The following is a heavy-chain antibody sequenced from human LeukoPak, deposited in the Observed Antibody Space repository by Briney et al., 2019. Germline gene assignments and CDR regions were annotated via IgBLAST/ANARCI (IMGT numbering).Heavy chain of an antibody. CDR3: ARVGYSGYDLSLFSEEMGFDY. D-gene: IGHD5-12*01. CDR1: GFTFSCYE. J-gene: IGHJ4*02. V-gene: IGHV3-48*03. Sequence: GGSLRLSCAASGFTFSCYEMNWVRQAPGKGLEWVSYISSSGSTIYYADSVKGRFTISRDNAKNSLYLQMNSLRAEDTAVYYCARVGYSGYDLSLFSEEMGFDYWGQGTLVTVSS. CDR2: ISSSGSTI.